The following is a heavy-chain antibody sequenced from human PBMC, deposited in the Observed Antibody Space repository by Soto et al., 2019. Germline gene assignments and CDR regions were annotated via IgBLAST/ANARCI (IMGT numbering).Heavy chain of an antibody. Sequence: QVQLVQSGAEVMKPGSSVKVSCKASGGTIGSYAISWVRQAPGQGLEWMGGIVPIHGTANYAQKFQGRVTIAADESTDTAYMELSSLRSEDTAVYYCARSQGSSTSLEIYYYYYYGMDVWGQGTTVTVSS. CDR1: GGTIGSYA. D-gene: IGHD2-2*01. J-gene: IGHJ6*02. V-gene: IGHV1-69*01. CDR3: ARSQGSSTSLEIYYYYYYGMDV. CDR2: IVPIHGTA.